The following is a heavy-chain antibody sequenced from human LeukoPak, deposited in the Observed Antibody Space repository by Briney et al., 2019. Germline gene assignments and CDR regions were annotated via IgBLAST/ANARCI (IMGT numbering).Heavy chain of an antibody. CDR1: VGSFSGYH. CDR2: INHSEST. J-gene: IGHJ6*02. V-gene: IGHV4-34*01. CDR3: ARGTTGYCSGGSCYNYYYYGMDV. Sequence: SETLSLTCAVYVGSFSGYHWMWIRQPRRKGREWIGEINHSESTNYNPSLKSRVTISVDTSKNQFSLKLSSVTAADTAVYYCARGTTGYCSGGSCYNYYYYGMDVWGQGTTVTVSS. D-gene: IGHD2-15*01.